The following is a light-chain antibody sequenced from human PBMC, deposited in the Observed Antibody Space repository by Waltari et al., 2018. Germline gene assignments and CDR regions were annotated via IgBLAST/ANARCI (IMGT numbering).Light chain of an antibody. Sequence: PGETATLSCRASQRVSSNYLAWYQQKPGQAPSLLIYAASRRATGVPDRISGSGSGTDFTLTLSRLEPEDFAVYYCQQHGTSPYTFGQGTKLQIK. V-gene: IGKV3-20*01. CDR3: QQHGTSPYT. CDR1: QRVSSNY. CDR2: AAS. J-gene: IGKJ2*01.